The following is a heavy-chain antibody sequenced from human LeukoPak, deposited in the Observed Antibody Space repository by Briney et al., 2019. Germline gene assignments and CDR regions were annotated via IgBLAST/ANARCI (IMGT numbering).Heavy chain of an antibody. Sequence: RPSETLSLTCTVSGGSISSYYWSWIRQPPGKGLEWIGYIYYSGSTNYNPSLKSRVTISVDTSKNQFSLKLSSVTAADTAVYYCARHCLPVGAVDYWGQGTLVTVSS. CDR2: IYYSGST. V-gene: IGHV4-59*08. CDR3: ARHCLPVGAVDY. J-gene: IGHJ4*02. CDR1: GGSISSYY. D-gene: IGHD1-26*01.